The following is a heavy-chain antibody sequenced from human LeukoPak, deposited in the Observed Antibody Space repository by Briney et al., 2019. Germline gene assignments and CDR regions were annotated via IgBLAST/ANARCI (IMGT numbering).Heavy chain of an antibody. CDR2: INSDGSST. CDR1: GFTFSSYW. Sequence: QTGGSLRLSCAASGFTFSSYWMHWVRHAPGKGLVWVSRINSDGSSTSYADSVKGRFTISRDNAKNTLYLQMNSLRAEDTALYYCASLGYSKGYYYGMDVWGQGTTVTVSS. CDR3: ASLGYSKGYYYGMDV. V-gene: IGHV3-74*01. J-gene: IGHJ6*02. D-gene: IGHD4-11*01.